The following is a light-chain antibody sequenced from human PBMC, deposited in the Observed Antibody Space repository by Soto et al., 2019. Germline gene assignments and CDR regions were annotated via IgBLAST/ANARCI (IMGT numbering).Light chain of an antibody. Sequence: EIVLTQSPATLSLFPGERATLSCRASQSVSRDLAWYQQKPGQAPRLLIYDVSNRVTGIPARFSGSGSGTDFTLTISSLEPEDFAVYYCQQRSNWPSTFGQGTKLEIK. CDR1: QSVSRD. CDR2: DVS. CDR3: QQRSNWPST. J-gene: IGKJ2*01. V-gene: IGKV3-11*01.